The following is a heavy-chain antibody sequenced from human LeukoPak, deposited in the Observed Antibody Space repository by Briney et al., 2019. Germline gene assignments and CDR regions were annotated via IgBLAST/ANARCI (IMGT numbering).Heavy chain of an antibody. CDR2: MNPDSGNS. CDR1: GYTFSSYG. J-gene: IGHJ4*02. CDR3: ARGANVDYDSSAIYYFDY. D-gene: IGHD3-22*01. Sequence: GAAVKVSCKASGYTFSSYGISWVRQAPGQGLEWMGWMNPDSGNSGYAQNFQGRVTFIRDTSISTAYMELSSLRSEDTAMYYCARGANVDYDSSAIYYFDYWGQGTLVTVSS. V-gene: IGHV1-8*01.